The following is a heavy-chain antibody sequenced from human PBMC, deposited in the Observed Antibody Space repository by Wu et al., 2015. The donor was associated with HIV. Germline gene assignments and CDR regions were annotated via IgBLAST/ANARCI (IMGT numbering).Heavy chain of an antibody. CDR3: ARVPSDFWSRYFPFDY. D-gene: IGHD3-3*01. J-gene: IGHJ4*02. CDR2: INTYNGNT. V-gene: IGHV1-18*01. CDR1: GYIFNNYG. Sequence: QVQLMQSGNEVKRPGASVKVSCKASGYIFNNYGISWVRQAPGQGLEWMGWINTYNGNTNFAQNLQGRVNMTTDNSADIAYMELTSLKSDDTAMYYCARVPSDFWSRYFPFDYWGQGTLVTVSS.